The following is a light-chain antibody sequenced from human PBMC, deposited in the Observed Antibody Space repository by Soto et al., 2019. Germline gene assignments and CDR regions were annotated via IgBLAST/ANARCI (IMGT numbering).Light chain of an antibody. V-gene: IGKV3-15*01. Sequence: ILMTQSPATLSVSPGERATLSCRASQSVINNLAWYQQKPGQAPILLIYDESTRATGIPARLSGSGSGTDFTLIISGLQSEDCAVYYCQQYNNWPPWTVGQGPKVEIK. CDR3: QQYNNWPPWT. CDR2: DES. J-gene: IGKJ1*01. CDR1: QSVINN.